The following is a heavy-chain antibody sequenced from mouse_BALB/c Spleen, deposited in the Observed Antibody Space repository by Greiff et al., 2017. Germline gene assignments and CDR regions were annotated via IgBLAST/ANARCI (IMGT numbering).Heavy chain of an antibody. D-gene: IGHD4-1*01. V-gene: IGHV1S26*01. CDR3: ARWGTGTDY. CDR1: GFNIKDTY. J-gene: IGHJ2*01. Sequence: VQLQQSGAELVKPGASVKLSCTASGFNIKDTYMHWVKQRPGQGLEWIGYINPSTGYTEYNQKFKDKATLTADKSSSTAYMQLSSLTSEDSAVYYCARWGTGTDYWGQGTTLTVSS. CDR2: INPSTGYT.